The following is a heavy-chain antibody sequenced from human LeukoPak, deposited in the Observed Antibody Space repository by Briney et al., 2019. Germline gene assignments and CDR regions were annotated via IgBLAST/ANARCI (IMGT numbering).Heavy chain of an antibody. D-gene: IGHD3-3*01. CDR3: AREETYYDFWSGYYNPLDY. V-gene: IGHV4-61*02. CDR1: GGSISSGSYY. J-gene: IGHJ4*02. CDR2: VYTSGST. Sequence: SETLSLTCTVSGGSISSGSYYWSWIRQPAGKGLEWIGRVYTSGSTNYNPSLKSRVTISVDTSKNQFSLKLSSVTAADTAVYYCAREETYYDFWSGYYNPLDYWGQGTLVTVSS.